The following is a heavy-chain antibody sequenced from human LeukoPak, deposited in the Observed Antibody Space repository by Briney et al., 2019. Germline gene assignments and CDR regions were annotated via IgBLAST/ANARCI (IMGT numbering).Heavy chain of an antibody. CDR1: GGSFSGYY. D-gene: IGHD3-10*01. J-gene: IGHJ4*02. Sequence: PSETLSLICAVYGGSFSGYYWSWIRQPPGKGLEWIGEINHSGSTNYNPSLKSRVTISVDTSKNQFSLKLSSVTAADTAVYYCARGFFRYYYGSGSYWNYWGQGTLVTVSS. V-gene: IGHV4-34*01. CDR2: INHSGST. CDR3: ARGFFRYYYGSGSYWNY.